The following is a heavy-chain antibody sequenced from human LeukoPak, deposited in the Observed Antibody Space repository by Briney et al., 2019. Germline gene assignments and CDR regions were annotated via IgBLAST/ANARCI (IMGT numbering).Heavy chain of an antibody. V-gene: IGHV3-74*01. Sequence: GGSLRLSCAASGLTYSSYWMHWVRQAPGKGLVWVSRINSDGSSTSYADSVKGRFTISRDNAKNTLYLQMNSLRAEDTAVYYCARRSSGSPPYYFGYWGQGTLVTVSS. J-gene: IGHJ4*02. CDR2: INSDGSST. CDR3: ARRSSGSPPYYFGY. D-gene: IGHD1-26*01. CDR1: GLTYSSYW.